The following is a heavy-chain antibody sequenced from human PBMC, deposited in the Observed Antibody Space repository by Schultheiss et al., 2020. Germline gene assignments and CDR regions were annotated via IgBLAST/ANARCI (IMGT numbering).Heavy chain of an antibody. CDR1: GFTFSIYA. Sequence: GESLKISCAASGFTFSIYAMTWVRQAPGKGLEWVSTISDSDYSTYYADSVKGRFTISRDNSKNTLYLQMNSLRAEDTAVYYCARPKYTNSWYGNFWGQGTLVTVSS. CDR2: ISDSDYST. D-gene: IGHD6-13*01. V-gene: IGHV3-23*01. J-gene: IGHJ4*02. CDR3: ARPKYTNSWYGNF.